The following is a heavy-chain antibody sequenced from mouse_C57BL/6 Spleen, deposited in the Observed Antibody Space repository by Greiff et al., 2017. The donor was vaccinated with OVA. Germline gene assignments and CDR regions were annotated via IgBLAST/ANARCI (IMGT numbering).Heavy chain of an antibody. D-gene: IGHD2-5*01. J-gene: IGHJ4*01. V-gene: IGHV2-2*01. CDR2: IWSGGST. Sequence: VQLQQSGPGLVQPSQSLSITCTVSGFSLTSYGVHWVRQSPGKGLEWLGVIWSGGSTDYNAAFISRLSISKDNSKSQVFFKMNSLQADDTAIYYCARKRGSNYAYAMDYWGQGTSVTVSS. CDR1: GFSLTSYG. CDR3: ARKRGSNYAYAMDY.